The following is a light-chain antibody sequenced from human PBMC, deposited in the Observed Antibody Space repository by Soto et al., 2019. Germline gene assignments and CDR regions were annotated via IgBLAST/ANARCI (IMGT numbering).Light chain of an antibody. Sequence: DIQMTQSPSSLSASVGDRVTITCRASQDISNYLAWYQQKPGKVPQLLISAASTLQSGVPSRFSGSGSGTDFTLTISSLQPEDVATYYCQKYNSAPLSFGPGTKVDIK. CDR3: QKYNSAPLS. V-gene: IGKV1-27*01. J-gene: IGKJ3*01. CDR2: AAS. CDR1: QDISNY.